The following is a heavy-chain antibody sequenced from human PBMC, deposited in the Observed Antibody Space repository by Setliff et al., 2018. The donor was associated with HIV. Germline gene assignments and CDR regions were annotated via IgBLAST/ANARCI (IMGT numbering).Heavy chain of an antibody. V-gene: IGHV4-39*07. Sequence: SETLSLTCAVSGGSVSSPSYYWGWIRQPPGEGLEWIGSVYNSGITFKNPSLKSRVSISVDRSGNQFSLRLTSVTAADTAVYYCATCRHRPSNWFDPWGQGTVVTVSS. J-gene: IGHJ5*02. CDR3: ATCRHRPSNWFDP. CDR2: VYNSGIT. CDR1: GGSVSSPSYY.